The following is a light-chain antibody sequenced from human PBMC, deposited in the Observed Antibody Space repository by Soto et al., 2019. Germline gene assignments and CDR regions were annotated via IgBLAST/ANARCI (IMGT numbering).Light chain of an antibody. Sequence: QSVLTQPAAVSGSPGQSITISCTGTSSDVGGYNYVSWYQHHPGKAPKLMIYHVTVRPSGVSNRFSGSKSDDTASLTISGLQAEDEADYYCASFTSTYSSVFGTGTKVTVL. CDR1: SSDVGGYNY. V-gene: IGLV2-14*03. J-gene: IGLJ1*01. CDR3: ASFTSTYSSV. CDR2: HVT.